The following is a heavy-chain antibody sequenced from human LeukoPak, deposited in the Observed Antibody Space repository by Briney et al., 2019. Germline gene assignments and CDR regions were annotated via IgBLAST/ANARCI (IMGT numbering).Heavy chain of an antibody. J-gene: IGHJ6*03. CDR3: AKDSKGYLLDYYMDV. D-gene: IGHD6-13*01. V-gene: IGHV3-23*01. CDR2: ISASGGTT. Sequence: GGSLRLSCAASGLTLSNYAMIWVRQAQRKGLERVSSISASGGTTYYADSVKGRFTISRDNPKNTLYLQMSSLSAEDTAIYYCAKDSKGYLLDYYMDVWGKGTTVTVSS. CDR1: GLTLSNYA.